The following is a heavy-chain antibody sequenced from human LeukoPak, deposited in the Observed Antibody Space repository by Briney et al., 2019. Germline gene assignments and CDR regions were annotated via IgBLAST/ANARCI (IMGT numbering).Heavy chain of an antibody. V-gene: IGHV3-49*03. D-gene: IGHD3-3*01. J-gene: IGHJ3*02. CDR1: GFTFGDYA. CDR2: IRSKAYGGTT. Sequence: GGSLRLSCTASGFTFGDYAMSWFRQAPGKGLEWVGFIRSKAYGGTTEYAASVKGRFTISRDDSKSIAYLQMNSLKTEDTAVYYCTRELYYDFWSGYSGYRAFDIWGQGTMVTVSS. CDR3: TRELYYDFWSGYSGYRAFDI.